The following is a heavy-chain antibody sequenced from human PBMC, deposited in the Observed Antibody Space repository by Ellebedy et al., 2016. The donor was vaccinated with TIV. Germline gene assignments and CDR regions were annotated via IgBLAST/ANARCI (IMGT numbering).Heavy chain of an antibody. J-gene: IGHJ4*02. D-gene: IGHD3-10*01. CDR2: IYYSGST. CDR1: GGSISSSSYY. V-gene: IGHV4-61*05. Sequence: SETLSLTXSVSGGSISSSSYYWGWIRQPPGKGLEWIGYIYYSGSTNYNPSLKSRVTISVDTSKNQFSLRLTSVTAADTAVYYCARGRTYGYWGQGTLVTVSS. CDR3: ARGRTYGY.